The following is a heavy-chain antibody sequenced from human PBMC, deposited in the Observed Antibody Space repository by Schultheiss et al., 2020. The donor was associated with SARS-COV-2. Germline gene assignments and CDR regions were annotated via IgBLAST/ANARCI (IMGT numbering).Heavy chain of an antibody. V-gene: IGHV3-23*01. D-gene: IGHD3-16*01. CDR1: GFTFSSYA. J-gene: IGHJ6*02. CDR3: AKDGGIYYYYGMDV. CDR2: ISGSGGST. Sequence: GGSLRLSCAASGFTFSSYAMSWVRQAPGKGLEWVSAISGSGGSTYYADSVKGRFTISRDNSKNTLYLQMNSLRAEDTAVYYCAKDGGIYYYYGMDVWGQGTTVTVSS.